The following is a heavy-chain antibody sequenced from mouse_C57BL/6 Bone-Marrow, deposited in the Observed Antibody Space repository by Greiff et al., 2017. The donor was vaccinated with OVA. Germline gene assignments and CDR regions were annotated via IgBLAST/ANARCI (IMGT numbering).Heavy chain of an antibody. V-gene: IGHV1-9*01. CDR1: GYTFTGYW. D-gene: IGHD2-14*01. CDR3: ARGRGRRSRKGGFAY. Sequence: QVQLQQSGAELMKPGASVKLSCKATGYTFTGYWIEWVKQRPGHGLEWIGEILPGSGSTNYNEKFKGKATFTADTSSNTAYMQLSSLTTEDSAIYYCARGRGRRSRKGGFAYWGQGTLVTVSA. J-gene: IGHJ3*01. CDR2: ILPGSGST.